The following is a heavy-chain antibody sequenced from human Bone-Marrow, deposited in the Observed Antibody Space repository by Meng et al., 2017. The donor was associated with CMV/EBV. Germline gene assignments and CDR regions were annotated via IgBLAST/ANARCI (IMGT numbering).Heavy chain of an antibody. CDR3: ARSDGTGDAMDV. J-gene: IGHJ6*02. D-gene: IGHD1-14*01. CDR1: GFTFTSSA. V-gene: IGHV1-58*01. Sequence: SVKVSCKASGFTFTSSAVQWVRQARGQRLEWIGWIVVGSGNTNYAQKFQERVTITRDMSTSTAYMELSSLRSEDTAVYYCARSDGTGDAMDVWGQGTTVTVSS. CDR2: IVVGSGNT.